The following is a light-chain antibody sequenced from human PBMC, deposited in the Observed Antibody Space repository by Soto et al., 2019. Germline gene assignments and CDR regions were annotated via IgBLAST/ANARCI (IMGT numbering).Light chain of an antibody. CDR1: QSLLHSNGYNY. J-gene: IGKJ5*01. V-gene: IGKV2-28*01. Sequence: DIVMTQSPLFLSVTPGEPASISCRSSQSLLHSNGYNYFDWYLQKPGQSPHLLIYLGSNRASGVPDRFSGSGSGTDFTLKISRVEAEDVGVYYCMQALQTPLTFGQGTRLEIK. CDR2: LGS. CDR3: MQALQTPLT.